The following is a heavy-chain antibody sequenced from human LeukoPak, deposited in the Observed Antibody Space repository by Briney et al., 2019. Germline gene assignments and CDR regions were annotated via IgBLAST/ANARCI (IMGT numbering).Heavy chain of an antibody. Sequence: GGSLRLSCAASGFTFSGYGMHWVRLSPGKGLEWVTLISHDGNNKYYADSVKGRFTISRDNSENTLYLQMNRLRTEDTAVYYCAKGAESCTNTSCRIEIWGQGTMVTVSA. CDR1: GFTFSGYG. CDR2: ISHDGNNK. J-gene: IGHJ3*02. V-gene: IGHV3-30*18. D-gene: IGHD2-2*01. CDR3: AKGAESCTNTSCRIEI.